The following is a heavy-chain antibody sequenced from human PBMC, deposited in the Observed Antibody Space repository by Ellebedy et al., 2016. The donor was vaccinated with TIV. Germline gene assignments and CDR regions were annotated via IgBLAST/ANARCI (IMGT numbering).Heavy chain of an antibody. CDR3: ARHGQFDY. J-gene: IGHJ4*02. CDR2: ISNTGTT. CDR1: GSSVNIKNYY. Sequence: SETLSLTXSVSGSSVNIKNYYWGWIRQPPGKGLEWIGAISNTGTTHYNESLKSRVTLSVDTSKNQFSLKLTSVTATDTAVYYCARHGQFDYWGQGTLVIVSS. V-gene: IGHV4-39*01.